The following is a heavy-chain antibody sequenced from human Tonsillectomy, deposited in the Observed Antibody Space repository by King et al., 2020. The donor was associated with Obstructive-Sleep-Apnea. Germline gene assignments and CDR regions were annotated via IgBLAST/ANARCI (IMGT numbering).Heavy chain of an antibody. CDR1: GFTFSQAW. D-gene: IGHD3-22*01. J-gene: IGHJ3*01. V-gene: IGHV3-15*01. CDR2: IKSKTAGETT. CDR3: TTDDYYDTSVYPSASYDAFDF. Sequence: VQLVESGGGLVKPGGSLRLSCAASGFTFSQAWMSWVRQAPGKGLEWVGRIKSKTAGETTDYAAPVKGRFTISRDDSKTTLYLQMNSLKTEDTAVDYCTTDDYYDTSVYPSASYDAFDFWGQGTMVTVSS.